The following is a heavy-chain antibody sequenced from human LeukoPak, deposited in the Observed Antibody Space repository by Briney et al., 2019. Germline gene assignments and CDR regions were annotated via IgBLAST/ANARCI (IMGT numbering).Heavy chain of an antibody. D-gene: IGHD4-17*01. Sequence: GSPRLSRSTSWFNFRRYGMHLGPQAPGKGPGGGAGLLDDGSNKYYVDSVKGRFTISRDNSKNTLYLQMNSLRAEDTAVYYCARDQNEGYGDYFYYFDYWGQGTLVTVSS. CDR3: ARDQNEGYGDYFYYFDY. CDR2: LLDDGSNK. J-gene: IGHJ4*02. V-gene: IGHV3-33*01. CDR1: WFNFRRYG.